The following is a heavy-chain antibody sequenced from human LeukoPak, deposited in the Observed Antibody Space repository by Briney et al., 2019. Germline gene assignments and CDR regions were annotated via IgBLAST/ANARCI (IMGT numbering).Heavy chain of an antibody. D-gene: IGHD4-23*01. J-gene: IGHJ4*02. V-gene: IGHV3-7*01. CDR2: IKEDGSDK. CDR3: ARPYGGNALLDY. CDR1: GFTFSNYW. Sequence: TGGSLRLSCAASGFTFSNYWMNWVRQAPGKGLEWVANIKEDGSDKYYVDSVKGRFSISKDNAKNSLYLQMNSLRAEDTAVYYCARPYGGNALLDYWGQGTLVTVSS.